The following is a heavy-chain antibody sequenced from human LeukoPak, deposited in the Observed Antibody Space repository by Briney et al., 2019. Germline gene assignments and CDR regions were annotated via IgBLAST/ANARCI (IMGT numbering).Heavy chain of an antibody. CDR2: IKHDGSDK. J-gene: IGHJ6*03. Sequence: GGSLRLSCAASGFPLNSCWMSWVRQPPGKGLEWVANIKHDGSDKYYVDSVKGRFAISRDNARNLVYLQMNSLRAEDTAVYYCARDCTQPFYWGESLYHYMDVWGKGTTVTVSS. CDR1: GFPLNSCW. D-gene: IGHD7-27*01. V-gene: IGHV3-7*01. CDR3: ARDCTQPFYWGESLYHYMDV.